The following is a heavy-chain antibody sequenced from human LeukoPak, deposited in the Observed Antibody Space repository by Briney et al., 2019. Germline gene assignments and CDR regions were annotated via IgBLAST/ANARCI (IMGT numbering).Heavy chain of an antibody. CDR1: GFTFSTYA. V-gene: IGHV3-23*01. Sequence: PGGSLRLSCAASGFTFSTYAMNWVRQAPGRGLEWVSGISGRGDSTYYADSVKGRFTISRDNSKNTLYLQMNSLRTEDTAVYYCTTDPYYDYVWGSYRPYYFDYWGQGTLVTVSS. J-gene: IGHJ4*02. CDR3: TTDPYYDYVWGSYRPYYFDY. CDR2: ISGRGDST. D-gene: IGHD3-16*02.